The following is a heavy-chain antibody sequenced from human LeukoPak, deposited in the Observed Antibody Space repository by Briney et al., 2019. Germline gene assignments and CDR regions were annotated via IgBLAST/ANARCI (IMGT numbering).Heavy chain of an antibody. CDR3: ARGLDRVAGDN. CDR2: IKSKSGGT. CDR1: GYTFTGYY. V-gene: IGHV1-2*02. D-gene: IGHD6-19*01. J-gene: IGHJ4*02. Sequence: GASVKVSCKGSGYTFTGYYMHWVRQAPGQGLEWMGWIKSKSGGTNYAQKFQGRVIMTRDTSINTAYLELNRLTSDDTAVYYCARGLDRVAGDNWGQGTLVTVSS.